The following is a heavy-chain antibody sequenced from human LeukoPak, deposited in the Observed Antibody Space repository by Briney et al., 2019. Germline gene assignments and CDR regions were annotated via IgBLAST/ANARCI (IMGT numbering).Heavy chain of an antibody. CDR1: GFTFSTFG. V-gene: IGHV3-30*02. CDR2: IRYDGDNK. CDR3: AKVPPGCSTTNCYNPFDY. J-gene: IGHJ4*02. D-gene: IGHD2-2*02. Sequence: GGSLRLSCAASGFTFSTFGMHWVRQTPGKGLEWVAYIRYDGDNKYYADSVKGRFTISRDNSKNTLYLQMNSLRTEDTAVYYCAKVPPGCSTTNCYNPFDYWGQGTLVTVSP.